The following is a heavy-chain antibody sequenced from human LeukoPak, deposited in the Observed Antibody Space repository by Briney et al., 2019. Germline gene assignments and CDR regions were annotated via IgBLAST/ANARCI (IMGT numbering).Heavy chain of an antibody. D-gene: IGHD3-9*01. CDR2: INPNSGGT. CDR1: GYTFTGYY. J-gene: IGHJ5*02. Sequence: ASVKVSCKASGYTFTGYYMHWVRQAPGQGLEWMGWINPNSGGTNYAQKFQGRVTMTRDTSISTAYMELSRLRSDDTAVYYCARDKRYFDWYKATYAPNWFDPWGQGTMVIVAS. CDR3: ARDKRYFDWYKATYAPNWFDP. V-gene: IGHV1-2*02.